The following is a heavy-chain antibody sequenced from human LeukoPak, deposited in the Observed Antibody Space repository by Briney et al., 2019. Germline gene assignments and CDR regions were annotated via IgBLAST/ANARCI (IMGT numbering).Heavy chain of an antibody. CDR1: GGSISSSSYY. V-gene: IGHV4-39*01. J-gene: IGHJ4*02. D-gene: IGHD6-13*01. CDR2: IYYSGST. Sequence: SETLSLTCTVSGGSISSSSYYWGWIRQPPGKGLEWIGSIYYSGSTYYNPSLKSRVTISVDTSKNQFSLKLSSVTAADTAVYYCARNRGSSWTLYYWGQGTLVTVSS. CDR3: ARNRGSSWTLYY.